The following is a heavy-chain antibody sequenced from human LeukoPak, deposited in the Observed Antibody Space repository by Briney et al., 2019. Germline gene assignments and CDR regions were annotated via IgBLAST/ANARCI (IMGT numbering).Heavy chain of an antibody. D-gene: IGHD5-12*01. Sequence: GGSLRLSCXASGFTFNSYAMSWVRQAPGKGLEWVSAISGSGGSTYYADSVKGRFTISRDNSRNTLYLQMNSLRAEDTAVYYCAKARGYDCFDYWGQGTLVTVSS. CDR1: GFTFNSYA. V-gene: IGHV3-23*01. J-gene: IGHJ4*02. CDR2: ISGSGGST. CDR3: AKARGYDCFDY.